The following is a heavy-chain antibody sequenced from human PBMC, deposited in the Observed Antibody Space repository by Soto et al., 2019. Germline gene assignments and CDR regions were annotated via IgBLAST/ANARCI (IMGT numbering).Heavy chain of an antibody. V-gene: IGHV1-69*08. Sequence: QVQLVQSGAEVKKPGSSVKVSCKASGGTFSSYTISWVRQAPGQGLEWMGRIIPILGIANYAQKFQGRVTITADKYTSTAYMELSSLRSEDTAVYYCAREKGSSCWYYYYGMDVWGQGTTVTVSS. CDR3: AREKGSSCWYYYYGMDV. J-gene: IGHJ6*02. D-gene: IGHD6-19*01. CDR1: GGTFSSYT. CDR2: IIPILGIA.